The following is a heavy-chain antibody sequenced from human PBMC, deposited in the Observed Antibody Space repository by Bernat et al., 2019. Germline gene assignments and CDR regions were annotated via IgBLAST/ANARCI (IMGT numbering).Heavy chain of an antibody. J-gene: IGHJ4*02. CDR2: INHSGST. Sequence: QVQLPQRGAGLLNLSETLSLTCAVSDGAFSTYYWGWIRQPPGKGLEWHGEINHSGSTNYNPSLKSRVTMSVDTSRKSFSLKLRSVTAADSAIYFCARGGVDNTSYAGLFDSWGQGTLLTVSS. V-gene: IGHV4-34*02. CDR3: ARGGVDNTSYAGLFDS. CDR1: DGAFSTYY. D-gene: IGHD1-26*01.